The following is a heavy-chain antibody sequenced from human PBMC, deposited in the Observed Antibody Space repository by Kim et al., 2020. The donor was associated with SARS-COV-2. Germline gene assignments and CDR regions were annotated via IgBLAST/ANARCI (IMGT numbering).Heavy chain of an antibody. CDR1: GFTFSSYS. CDR2: ISSSSSYI. D-gene: IGHD7-27*01. Sequence: GGSLRLSCAASGFTFSSYSMNWVRQAPGKVLEWVSSISSSSSYIYYADSVKGRFTISRDNAKNSLYLQMNSLRAEDTAVYYCARDLGSDNWGGYYYYGMDGWGQGTTVTVSS. CDR3: ARDLGSDNWGGYYYYGMDG. V-gene: IGHV3-21*01. J-gene: IGHJ6*02.